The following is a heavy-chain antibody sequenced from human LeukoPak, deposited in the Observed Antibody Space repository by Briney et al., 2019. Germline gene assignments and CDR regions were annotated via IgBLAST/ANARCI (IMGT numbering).Heavy chain of an antibody. J-gene: IGHJ4*02. CDR1: GFTFSAYS. CDR3: AKDSISSFTMARYLTQAIVGPLDY. D-gene: IGHD3-10*01. Sequence: GGSLRLSCAGSGFTFSAYSMNWVRQAPGAGLEWISYITSSSSSIDYADSVRGRFTVSRDNAKNSLHLQMNSLRAEDTAVYYCAKDSISSFTMARYLTQAIVGPLDYWGQGTLVTVSS. V-gene: IGHV3-48*01. CDR2: ITSSSSSI.